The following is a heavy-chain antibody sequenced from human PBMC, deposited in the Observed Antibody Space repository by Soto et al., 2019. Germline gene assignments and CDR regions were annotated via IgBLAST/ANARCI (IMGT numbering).Heavy chain of an antibody. Sequence: QVQLQESGPGLVKPSQTLSLTCTVSGGSISSGDYYWSWIRQHPGKGLEWIGYIYYSGSTYYNPSLKSRVTISLDTSKNQFSLKLSSVTAADTAVYYCATRTTYYYDSSGYYLSWGQGTLVTVSS. CDR1: GGSISSGDYY. CDR3: ATRTTYYYDSSGYYLS. CDR2: IYYSGST. V-gene: IGHV4-30-4*01. D-gene: IGHD3-22*01. J-gene: IGHJ4*02.